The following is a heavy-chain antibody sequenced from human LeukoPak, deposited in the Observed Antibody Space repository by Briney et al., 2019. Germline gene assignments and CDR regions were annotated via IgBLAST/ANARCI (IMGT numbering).Heavy chain of an antibody. CDR2: MSASGGST. Sequence: GGSLRLSCVASGFTFSSYPMSWVRQAPGKGLEWVSRMSASGGSTNYADSVKGRFTISRDNAKNSLYLQMNSLRAEDTAVYYCARDYLALLGGAPYDAFDIWGQGTMVTVSS. J-gene: IGHJ3*02. CDR3: ARDYLALLGGAPYDAFDI. V-gene: IGHV3-23*01. D-gene: IGHD1-26*01. CDR1: GFTFSSYP.